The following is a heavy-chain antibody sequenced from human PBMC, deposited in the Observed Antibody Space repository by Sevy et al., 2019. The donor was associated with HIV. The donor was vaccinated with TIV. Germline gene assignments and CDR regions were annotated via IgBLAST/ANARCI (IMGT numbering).Heavy chain of an antibody. CDR1: GFTFSSYE. Sequence: GSLRLSCAASGFTFSSYEMNWVRQAPGKGLEWVSYISSSGSTIYYADSVKGRFTISRDNAKNSLYLQMNSLRAEDTAVYYCARGQGRFLEWLPYYYGMDVWGQGTTVTVSS. D-gene: IGHD3-3*01. V-gene: IGHV3-48*03. CDR2: ISSSGSTI. J-gene: IGHJ6*02. CDR3: ARGQGRFLEWLPYYYGMDV.